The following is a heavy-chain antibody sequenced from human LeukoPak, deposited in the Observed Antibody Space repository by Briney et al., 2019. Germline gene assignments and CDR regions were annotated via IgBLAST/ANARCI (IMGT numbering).Heavy chain of an antibody. CDR2: INPNSGGT. V-gene: IGHV1-2*02. J-gene: IGHJ3*02. D-gene: IGHD3-22*01. CDR3: ARDLMIVVVTDAFDI. CDR1: AYTFTGYY. Sequence: GASVKVSCKASAYTFTGYYMHWVRQAPGQGLEWMGWINPNSGGTNYAQKFQGRVTMTRDTSISTAYMELSRLRSDDTAVYYCARDLMIVVVTDAFDIWGQGTMVTVSS.